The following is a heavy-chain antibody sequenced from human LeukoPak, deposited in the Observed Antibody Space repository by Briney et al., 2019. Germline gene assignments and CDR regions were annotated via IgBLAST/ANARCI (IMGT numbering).Heavy chain of an antibody. CDR2: ISSSGSTI. CDR3: AKDQYSSNWYSAFDI. V-gene: IGHV3-11*01. D-gene: IGHD6-13*01. J-gene: IGHJ3*02. Sequence: GGSLRLSCAASGFTFSDYYMSWIRQAPGKGLEWVSYISSSGSTIYYADSVKGRFTISRDNAKNSLYLQMNSLRAEDTALYYCAKDQYSSNWYSAFDIWGQGTMVTVSS. CDR1: GFTFSDYY.